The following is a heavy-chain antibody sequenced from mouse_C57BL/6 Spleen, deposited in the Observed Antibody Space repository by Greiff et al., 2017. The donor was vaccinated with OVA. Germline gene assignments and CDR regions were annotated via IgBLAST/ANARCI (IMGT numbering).Heavy chain of an antibody. CDR3: ANYYGSGYYAMDY. V-gene: IGHV14-2*01. J-gene: IGHJ4*01. Sequence: VQLQQSGAELVKPGASVKLSCTASGFNIKDYYMHWGKQRTEQGLEWIGRIDPWDGETKYAPKFQGKATITADTSSNTAYLQLSSLTSEDTAVYYCANYYGSGYYAMDYWGQGTSVTVSS. CDR1: GFNIKDYY. CDR2: IDPWDGET. D-gene: IGHD1-1*01.